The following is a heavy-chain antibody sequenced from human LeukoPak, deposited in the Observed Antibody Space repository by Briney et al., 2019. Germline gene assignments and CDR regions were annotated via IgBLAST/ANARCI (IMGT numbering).Heavy chain of an antibody. V-gene: IGHV3-43D*03. D-gene: IGHD3-22*01. CDR1: GFTFDDYA. CDR3: AKNPNYYDSSGYRRYYYYMDV. Sequence: GGSLRLSCAASGFTFDDYAMHWVRQAPGKGLEWVSLISWDGGSTYYADSVKGRFTISRDNSKNSLYLQMNSLRAEDTALYYCAKNPNYYDSSGYRRYYYYMDVWGKGTTVTVSS. J-gene: IGHJ6*03. CDR2: ISWDGGST.